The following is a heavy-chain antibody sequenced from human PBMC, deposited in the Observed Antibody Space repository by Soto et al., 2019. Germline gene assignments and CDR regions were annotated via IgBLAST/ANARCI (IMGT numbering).Heavy chain of an antibody. CDR2: IIPILGTA. V-gene: IGHV1-69*08. CDR3: ARDKDIVVVPADFDYYGMDV. J-gene: IGHJ6*02. Sequence: KVSCKASGGTFSSYTISWVRQAPGQGLEWMGRIIPILGTANYAQKFQGRVTITADESTSTAYMELSSLRSEDTAVYYCARDKDIVVVPADFDYYGMDVWGQGTTVTV. CDR1: GGTFSSYT. D-gene: IGHD2-2*01.